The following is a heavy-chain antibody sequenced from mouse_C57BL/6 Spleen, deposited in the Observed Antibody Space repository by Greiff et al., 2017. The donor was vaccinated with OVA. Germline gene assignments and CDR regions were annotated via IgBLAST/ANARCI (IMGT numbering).Heavy chain of an antibody. CDR2: ISYDGSN. V-gene: IGHV3-6*01. CDR3: ARRSLYDYGGAMDY. Sequence: ESGPGLVKPSQSLSLTCSVTGYSITSGYYWNWIRQFPGNKLEWMGYISYDGSNNYNPSLKNRISITRDPSKNQFFLKLNSVTTEDTATYYCARRSLYDYGGAMDYWGQGTSVTVSS. J-gene: IGHJ4*01. D-gene: IGHD2-4*01. CDR1: GYSITSGYY.